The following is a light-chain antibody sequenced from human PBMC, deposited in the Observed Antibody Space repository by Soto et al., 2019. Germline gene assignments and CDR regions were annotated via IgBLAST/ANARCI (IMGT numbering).Light chain of an antibody. J-gene: IGKJ1*01. CDR1: QSISSW. Sequence: DIQMTQSPSTLSASVGDRVTITCRASQSISSWLAWYQQKPGKAPKLLIYKASSVEIGVPSRFSGSGSGTEFTLTISSLQPDDFATYYCQQYNSYTWTFGQGTKVEIK. V-gene: IGKV1-5*03. CDR2: KAS. CDR3: QQYNSYTWT.